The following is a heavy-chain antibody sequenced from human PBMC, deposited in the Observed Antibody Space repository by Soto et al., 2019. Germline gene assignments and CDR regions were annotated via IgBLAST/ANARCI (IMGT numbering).Heavy chain of an antibody. CDR3: ARAYMCLARDHDAFDI. D-gene: IGHD1-20*01. V-gene: IGHV3-48*02. J-gene: IGHJ3*02. Sequence: GGSLRLSCAASGFTFSSYSMNWVRQAPGKGLEWVSYISSSSSTIYYADSVKGRFTISRDNAKNSLYLQMNSLRDEDTAVYYCARAYMCLARDHDAFDIWGQGTMVTVSS. CDR2: ISSSSSTI. CDR1: GFTFSSYS.